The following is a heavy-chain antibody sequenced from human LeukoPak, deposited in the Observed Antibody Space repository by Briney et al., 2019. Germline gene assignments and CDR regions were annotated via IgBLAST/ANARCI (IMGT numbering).Heavy chain of an antibody. CDR1: GFTFSSYA. CDR3: AKDRIVLMVYATSLDY. Sequence: GGSLRLSCAASGFTFSSYAMSWVRQAPGKGLEWVSAISGSGGSTYYADSVKGRYTISRDNSKNTLYLQMNSLRAEDTAVYYCAKDRIVLMVYATSLDYWGQGTLVTVSS. D-gene: IGHD2-8*01. CDR2: ISGSGGST. V-gene: IGHV3-23*01. J-gene: IGHJ4*02.